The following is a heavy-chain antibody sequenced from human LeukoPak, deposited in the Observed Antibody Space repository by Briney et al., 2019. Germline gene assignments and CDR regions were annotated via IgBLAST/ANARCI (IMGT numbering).Heavy chain of an antibody. Sequence: GGSLRLSCAASGFTFSSYWMSWVRQAPGKGLEWVANIKQDGSEMYYVDSVKGRFTISRDNAKNSLYLQMNSLRAEDTAVYYCARTRITMIVGLASRFDYWGQGTLVTVSS. D-gene: IGHD3-22*01. CDR1: GFTFSSYW. J-gene: IGHJ4*02. CDR3: ARTRITMIVGLASRFDY. V-gene: IGHV3-7*01. CDR2: IKQDGSEM.